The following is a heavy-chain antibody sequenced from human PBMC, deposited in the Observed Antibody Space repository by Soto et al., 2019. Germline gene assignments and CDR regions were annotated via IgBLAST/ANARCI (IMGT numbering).Heavy chain of an antibody. CDR1: GYTFTGYY. V-gene: IGHV1-2*04. Sequence: ASVKVSCKASGYTFTGYYMHWVRQAPGQGLEWMGWINPNSGGTNYAQKFQGWVTMTRDKSISTAYMELGRLRSDDTALYYCTRAVTSWGDAFDIWGQGTMVTVSS. D-gene: IGHD7-27*01. CDR3: TRAVTSWGDAFDI. CDR2: INPNSGGT. J-gene: IGHJ3*02.